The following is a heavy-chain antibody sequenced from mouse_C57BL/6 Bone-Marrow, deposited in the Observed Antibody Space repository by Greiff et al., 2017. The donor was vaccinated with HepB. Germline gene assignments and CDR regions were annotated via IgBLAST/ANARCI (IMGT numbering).Heavy chain of an antibody. Sequence: VQLQQSGPELVKPGASVKISCKASGYTFTDYYMNWVKQSHGKSLEWIGDINPNNGGTSYNQKFKGKATLTVDKSSSTAYMELRSLTSEDSAVYYCARRVYGTFYWYFDVWGTGTTVTVSS. D-gene: IGHD1-1*01. V-gene: IGHV1-26*01. CDR2: INPNNGGT. CDR1: GYTFTDYY. CDR3: ARRVYGTFYWYFDV. J-gene: IGHJ1*03.